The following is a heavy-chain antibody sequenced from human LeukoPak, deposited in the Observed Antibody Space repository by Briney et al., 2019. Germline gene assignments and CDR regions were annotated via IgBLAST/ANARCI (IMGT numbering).Heavy chain of an antibody. V-gene: IGHV3-48*03. CDR1: GFTFSSYE. Sequence: GGSLRLSCAAPGFTFSSYEMNWVRQAPGKGLEWVSYISSSGSTIYYADSVKGRFTISRDNAKNSLYLQMNSLRAEDTAVYYCAREIAAAGHHDAFDIWGQGTMVTVSS. CDR2: ISSSGSTI. J-gene: IGHJ3*02. D-gene: IGHD6-13*01. CDR3: AREIAAAGHHDAFDI.